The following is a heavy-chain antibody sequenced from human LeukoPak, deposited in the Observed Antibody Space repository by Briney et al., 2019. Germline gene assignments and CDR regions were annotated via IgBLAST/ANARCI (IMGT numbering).Heavy chain of an antibody. CDR2: MNPNSGNT. CDR1: GYTFTSYD. CDR3: ARGGVGMATIPY. Sequence: ASVKVSCKASGYTFTSYDINWVRQATGQGLEWMGWMNPNSGNTGYAQKFQGRVTMTRDTSISTAYMELSRLRSDDTAVYYCARGGVGMATIPYWGQGTLVTVSS. J-gene: IGHJ4*02. D-gene: IGHD5-24*01. V-gene: IGHV1-8*01.